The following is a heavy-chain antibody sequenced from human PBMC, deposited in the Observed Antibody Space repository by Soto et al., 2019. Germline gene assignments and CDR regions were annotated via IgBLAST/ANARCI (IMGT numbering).Heavy chain of an antibody. Sequence: EVQLVESGGGLVQPGGSLRLSCAASGFIFSDHWMHWVRQAPGKGLVWVSRIKYDGTSTSYADSVQGRFTISRDNARNTVYLQMNSLRAEDTAVYYCARGIKNYYGVDVWGQGTTVTGSS. CDR1: GFIFSDHW. V-gene: IGHV3-74*01. CDR3: ARGIKNYYGVDV. CDR2: IKYDGTST. J-gene: IGHJ6*02. D-gene: IGHD2-15*01.